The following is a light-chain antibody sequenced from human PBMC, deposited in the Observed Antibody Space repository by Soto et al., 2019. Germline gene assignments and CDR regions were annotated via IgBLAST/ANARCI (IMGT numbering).Light chain of an antibody. CDR2: DVS. CDR3: SSYSSSIYVI. J-gene: IGLJ2*01. Sequence: QSALTQVASVSGFPGQSISISCTGTSSDVGGYNYVSWYQLHPGRAPKLIIFDVSNRPSGVSNRFSGSKSGNTASLTISGLHAEDEADYYCSSYSSSIYVIFGGGTKLTVL. V-gene: IGLV2-14*03. CDR1: SSDVGGYNY.